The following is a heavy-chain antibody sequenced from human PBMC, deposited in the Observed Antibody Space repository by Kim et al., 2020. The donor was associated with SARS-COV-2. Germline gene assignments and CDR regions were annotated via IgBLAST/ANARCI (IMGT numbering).Heavy chain of an antibody. J-gene: IGHJ4*02. CDR1: GFTFSTYW. V-gene: IGHV3-7*01. D-gene: IGHD3-22*01. CDR3: GREGYYDSRGYYF. Sequence: GGSLRLSCDVSGFTFSTYWMTWVRQAPGKGLEWVANIKEDGSEKFYLDSVRGRFTISRDNAKNSMYLQMNSLRAEDTATYYCGREGYYDSRGYYFWGQGTLVTVSS. CDR2: IKEDGSEK.